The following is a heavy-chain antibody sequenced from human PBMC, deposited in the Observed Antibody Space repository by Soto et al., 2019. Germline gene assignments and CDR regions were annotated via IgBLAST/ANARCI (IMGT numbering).Heavy chain of an antibody. CDR1: GFTFSSYW. CDR3: ARGSEESYPGSRIFDL. CDR2: IKQDGSEK. J-gene: IGHJ4*02. Sequence: EVQLVESGGGLVQPGGSLRLSCAASGFTFSSYWMSWVRQAPGKGLEWVANIKQDGSEKYYVDSVKGRFTISRDNAKNSLYLQMNSLRAEDSALYFCARGSEESYPGSRIFDLWGRGTLVTVSS. V-gene: IGHV3-7*03. D-gene: IGHD3-10*01.